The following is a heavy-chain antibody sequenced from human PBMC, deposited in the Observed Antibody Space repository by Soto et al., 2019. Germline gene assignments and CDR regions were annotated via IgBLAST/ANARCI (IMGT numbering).Heavy chain of an antibody. V-gene: IGHV4-34*01. Sequence: XETLSLPSPVYWGSFSGYYWSWIRQPPGKGLDWIGEINHSGSTNYNPSLKSRVTISVDTSKNQFSLKLSSVTAADTAVYYCARGGALVRQYSSGWQNGKWFDTWGQGTLVTVPS. CDR2: INHSGST. D-gene: IGHD6-19*01. J-gene: IGHJ5*02. CDR1: WGSFSGYY. CDR3: ARGGALVRQYSSGWQNGKWFDT.